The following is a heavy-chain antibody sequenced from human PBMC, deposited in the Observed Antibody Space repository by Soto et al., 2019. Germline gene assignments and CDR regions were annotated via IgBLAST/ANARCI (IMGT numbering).Heavy chain of an antibody. J-gene: IGHJ4*02. CDR3: ATLKSALGPPANYFNYFDC. CDR1: GYTLTELS. Sequence: ASVKVSCKVSGYTLTELSMHWVRQAPGKGLEWMGGFDPEDADTIYAQKFQGRVTMTEDTSTDTAYMELSSLRSEDTAVYYCATLKSALGPPANYFNYFDCWRQRPLVAISS. V-gene: IGHV1-24*01. D-gene: IGHD3-16*01. CDR2: FDPEDADT.